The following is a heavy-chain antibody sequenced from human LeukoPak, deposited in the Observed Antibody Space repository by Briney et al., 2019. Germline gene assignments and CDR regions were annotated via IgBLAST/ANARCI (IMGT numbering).Heavy chain of an antibody. Sequence: SGPTLVKPTQTLTLTCTFTGFSISSSGVGVGWIRQPPRKALEWLATIYWDDGTRYSPSLKSRLTINKNTSKNQVVLKMTNMEPVDTATFYCGEHYYCSGRNYFDYWGQGTLVTVSS. CDR2: IYWDDGT. D-gene: IGHD3-10*01. J-gene: IGHJ4*02. CDR3: GEHYYCSGRNYFDY. CDR1: GFSISSSGVG. V-gene: IGHV2-5*02.